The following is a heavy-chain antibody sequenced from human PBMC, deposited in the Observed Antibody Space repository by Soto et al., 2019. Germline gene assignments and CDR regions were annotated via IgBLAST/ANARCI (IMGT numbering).Heavy chain of an antibody. V-gene: IGHV1-3*01. Sequence: GASVKVSCKASGYTFTSYAMHWVRQAPGQRLEWMGWINAGNGNTKYSQKFQSRVTITRDTSASTAYMELSSLRSEDTAVYYCARGFCSGGSCSPPFDYWGQGTLVTVSS. CDR1: GYTFTSYA. CDR2: INAGNGNT. J-gene: IGHJ4*02. D-gene: IGHD2-15*01. CDR3: ARGFCSGGSCSPPFDY.